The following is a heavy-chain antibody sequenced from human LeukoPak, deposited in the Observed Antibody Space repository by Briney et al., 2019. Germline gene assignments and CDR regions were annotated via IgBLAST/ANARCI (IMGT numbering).Heavy chain of an antibody. CDR2: ISTSSSYI. Sequence: GGSLRLSCAASGFTFSDYYMSWIRQAPGKGLEWVSSISTSSSYIYYADSVKGRFTISRDNAKNSLNLQMNSLRVEDTAVYYCARDRDWNSGFDYWGQGTLVTVSS. J-gene: IGHJ4*02. CDR3: ARDRDWNSGFDY. V-gene: IGHV3-11*06. CDR1: GFTFSDYY. D-gene: IGHD1-7*01.